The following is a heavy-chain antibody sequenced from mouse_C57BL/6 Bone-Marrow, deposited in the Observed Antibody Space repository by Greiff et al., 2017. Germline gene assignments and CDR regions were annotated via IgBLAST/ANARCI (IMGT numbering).Heavy chain of an antibody. J-gene: IGHJ2*01. CDR2: LYPGGGYT. CDR3: ARLDGYSYFDY. D-gene: IGHD2-3*01. V-gene: IGHV1-63*01. CDR1: GYTFTNYW. Sequence: VQLQQSGAELVRPGTSVKMSCKASGYTFTNYWIGWAKQRPGHGLEWIGDLYPGGGYTNYNEKLKGKATLTAAKSSSTAYMQFSSLTSEDSAIYYCARLDGYSYFDYWGQGTTLSVSS.